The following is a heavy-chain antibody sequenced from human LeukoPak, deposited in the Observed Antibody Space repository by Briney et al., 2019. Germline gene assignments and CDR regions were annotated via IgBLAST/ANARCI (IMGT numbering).Heavy chain of an antibody. CDR1: GFTFSSYS. CDR3: ARDENSGSSYYYYYMDV. Sequence: GGSLRLSCAASGFTFSSYSMNWVRQAPGKGLEWVSSISSSSSYIYYADSVKGRFTIPRDNAKNSLYLQMNSLRAEDTAVYYCARDENSGSSYYYYYMDVWGKGTTVTVSS. D-gene: IGHD1-26*01. V-gene: IGHV3-21*01. J-gene: IGHJ6*03. CDR2: ISSSSSYI.